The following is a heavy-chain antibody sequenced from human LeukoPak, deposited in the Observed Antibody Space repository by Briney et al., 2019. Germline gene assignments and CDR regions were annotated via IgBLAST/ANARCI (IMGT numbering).Heavy chain of an antibody. D-gene: IGHD6-19*01. J-gene: IGHJ3*02. CDR3: ASPGRGYSSGWSYDAFDI. Sequence: PGGSLRLSCAASGFTFSSYSMNWVRQAPGKGLEWVSSISSSSSYIYYADSVKGRFTISRDNAKNSLHLQMNSLRAEDTAVYYCASPGRGYSSGWSYDAFDICGQGTMVTVSS. CDR2: ISSSSSYI. V-gene: IGHV3-21*01. CDR1: GFTFSSYS.